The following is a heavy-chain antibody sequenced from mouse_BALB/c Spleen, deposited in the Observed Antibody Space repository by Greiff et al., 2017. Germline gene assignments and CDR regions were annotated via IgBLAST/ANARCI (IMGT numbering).Heavy chain of an antibody. CDR3: ARSDGYYWYFDV. Sequence: QVQLQQPGAELVMPGASVKMSCKASGYTFTDYWMHWVKQRLGQGLEWIGAIDTSDSYTSYNQKFKGKATLSVDESSSTAYMQLSSLTSEDSAVYYCARSDGYYWYFDVWGAGTTVTVSS. CDR1: GYTFTDYW. CDR2: IDTSDSYT. J-gene: IGHJ1*01. D-gene: IGHD2-3*01. V-gene: IGHV1-69*01.